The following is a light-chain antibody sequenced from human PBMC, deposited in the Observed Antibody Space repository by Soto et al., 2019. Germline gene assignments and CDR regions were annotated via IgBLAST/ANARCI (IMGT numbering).Light chain of an antibody. CDR2: DAS. J-gene: IGKJ1*01. CDR3: QQYNSYRT. Sequence: DIQMTQSPSTLSASVGDRVTITCRASQSISSWLAWYQQKPGKAPKLLIYDASSLESGVPSRLSGSGSGTEFTLTISSLQPDDFATYYCQQYNSYRTFGQGTKVDIK. CDR1: QSISSW. V-gene: IGKV1-5*01.